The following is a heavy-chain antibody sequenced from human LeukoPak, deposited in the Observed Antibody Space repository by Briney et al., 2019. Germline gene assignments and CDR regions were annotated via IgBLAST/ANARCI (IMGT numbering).Heavy chain of an antibody. D-gene: IGHD2-15*01. CDR2: FSSSGSTI. Sequence: PGGSRRLSCAASGSTFSSYEINWVPKAPGKGLEWVSYFSSSGSTIYYADSVKGRFTISRDNAKNSLYLQMNSLRAEDAAVYYCAKAPVTSCRGAFCYPFDYWGQGTLVTVSS. J-gene: IGHJ4*02. V-gene: IGHV3-48*03. CDR3: AKAPVTSCRGAFCYPFDY. CDR1: GSTFSSYE.